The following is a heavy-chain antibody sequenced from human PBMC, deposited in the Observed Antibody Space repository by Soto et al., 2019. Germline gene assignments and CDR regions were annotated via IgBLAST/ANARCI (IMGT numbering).Heavy chain of an antibody. D-gene: IGHD3-3*01. V-gene: IGHV4-59*01. CDR3: ARGITIFGVVTTDWFDP. Sequence: QVQLQESGPGLVKPSETLSLTCTVSGGSISSYYWSWIRQPPGKGLEWLGYIYYSGSTNYNPSLNSRVTISVDTSKNQFSLKLSSVTAADTAVYYCARGITIFGVVTTDWFDPWGQGTLVTVSS. J-gene: IGHJ5*02. CDR2: IYYSGST. CDR1: GGSISSYY.